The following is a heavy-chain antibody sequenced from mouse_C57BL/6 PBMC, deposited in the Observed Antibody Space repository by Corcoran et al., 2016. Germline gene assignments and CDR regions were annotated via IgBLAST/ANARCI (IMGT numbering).Heavy chain of an antibody. CDR3: ARETLLDGSSYNYYAMDY. J-gene: IGHJ4*01. CDR2: INTYSGVP. Sequence: QIQLVQSGPELKKPGETVKISCKASGYTFTTYGMSWVKQAPGKGLKWMGWINTYSGVPTYADDFKGRFAFSLETSASTAYLQINNLKNEDTATYFCARETLLDGSSYNYYAMDYWGQGTSVTVSS. CDR1: GYTFTTYG. D-gene: IGHD1-1*01. V-gene: IGHV9-3*01.